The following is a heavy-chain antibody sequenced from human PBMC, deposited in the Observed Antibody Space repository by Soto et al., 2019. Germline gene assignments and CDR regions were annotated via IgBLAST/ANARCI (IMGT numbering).Heavy chain of an antibody. CDR3: ARGGPITIFGVVINLASDINYYYYGMDV. Sequence: ASVKVSCKASGCTFSSYAISWVRQAPGQVLEWMGGIIPIFGTANYAQKFQGRVTITADESTSTAYMELSSLRSEDTAVYYCARGGPITIFGVVINLASDINYYYYGMDVWGQGTTVTVSS. V-gene: IGHV1-69*13. J-gene: IGHJ6*02. CDR1: GCTFSSYA. D-gene: IGHD3-3*01. CDR2: IIPIFGTA.